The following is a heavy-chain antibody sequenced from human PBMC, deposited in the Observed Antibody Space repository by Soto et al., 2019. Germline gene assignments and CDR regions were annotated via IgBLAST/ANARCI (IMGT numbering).Heavy chain of an antibody. CDR3: ARIGSRTSCPRGICWFDP. Sequence: PGESLKISCKGSGYSFTSYWIGWVRQMPGKGLEWMGIIYPGDSDTRYSPSFQGQVTISADKSISTAYLQWSSLKASDTAMYYCARIGSRTSCPRGICWFDPWGQGTLVTVSS. D-gene: IGHD2-2*01. J-gene: IGHJ5*02. CDR1: GYSFTSYW. V-gene: IGHV5-51*01. CDR2: IYPGDSDT.